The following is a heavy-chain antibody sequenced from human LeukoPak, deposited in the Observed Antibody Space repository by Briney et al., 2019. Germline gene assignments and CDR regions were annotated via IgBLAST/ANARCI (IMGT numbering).Heavy chain of an antibody. CDR1: GFTFSPYP. Sequence: GGSLRLSCAASGFTFSPYPMNWVRQAPGKGLEWVSYISGGSDTIHYADSVKGRFTISRDNAKNSLYLQMNSLRAEDTAVYYCARDLGRDRYFDSWGQGTLVTASS. CDR2: ISGGSDTI. V-gene: IGHV3-48*04. CDR3: ARDLGRDRYFDS. D-gene: IGHD5-24*01. J-gene: IGHJ4*02.